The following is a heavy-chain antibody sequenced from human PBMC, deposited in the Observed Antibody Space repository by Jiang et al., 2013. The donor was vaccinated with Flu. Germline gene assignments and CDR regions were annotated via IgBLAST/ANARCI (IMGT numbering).Heavy chain of an antibody. CDR1: GGSISSYY. D-gene: IGHD3-10*01. CDR2: IYYSGST. Sequence: LLKPSETLSLTCTVSGGSISSYYWSWIRQPPGKGLEWIGYIYYSGSTNYNPSLKSRVTISVDTSKNQFSLKLSSVTAADTAVYYCARYYYGSGSYNYWGQGTLVTVSS. J-gene: IGHJ4*02. V-gene: IGHV4-59*01. CDR3: ARYYYGSGSYNY.